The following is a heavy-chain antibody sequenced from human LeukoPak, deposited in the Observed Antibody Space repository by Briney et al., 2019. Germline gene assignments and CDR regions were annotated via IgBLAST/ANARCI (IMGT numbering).Heavy chain of an antibody. CDR3: AKITGGYCSSTSCPDAFDI. J-gene: IGHJ3*02. Sequence: GGSLRLSCAASGFTFSSYAMSWVRQAPGKGLEWVSAISGSGGSTYYADSVKGRFTISRDNSKNTLYLQMNSLRAEDTAVYYCAKITGGYCSSTSCPDAFDIWGQGTMATVSS. V-gene: IGHV3-23*01. CDR1: GFTFSSYA. CDR2: ISGSGGST. D-gene: IGHD2-2*01.